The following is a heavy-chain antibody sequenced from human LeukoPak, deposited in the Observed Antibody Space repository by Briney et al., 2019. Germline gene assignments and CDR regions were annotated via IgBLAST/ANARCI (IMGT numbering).Heavy chain of an antibody. J-gene: IGHJ4*02. CDR3: AGTSYDSSGYYFQRWDY. Sequence: SETLSLTCTVSGGSISSSSYYWGWIRQPPGKGLEWIGSIYYSGSTYYNPSLKSRVTISVDTSKNQFSLKLSSVTAADTAVYYCAGTSYDSSGYYFQRWDYWGQGTLVTVSS. CDR2: IYYSGST. CDR1: GGSISSSSYY. D-gene: IGHD3-22*01. V-gene: IGHV4-39*07.